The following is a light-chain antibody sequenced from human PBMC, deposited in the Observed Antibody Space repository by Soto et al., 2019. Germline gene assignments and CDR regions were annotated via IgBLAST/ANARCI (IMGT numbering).Light chain of an antibody. CDR1: QSVSSSY. CDR3: QQYGSSSWT. Sequence: EIVLTQSPGTLSLSPGERATLSCRASQSVSSSYLAWYQQKPCQAPRLLIYGASSRATGIPDRFSGSGSETDFTLTISRLEPEDFAVYYGQQYGSSSWTFGQGTKVEIK. V-gene: IGKV3-20*01. CDR2: GAS. J-gene: IGKJ1*01.